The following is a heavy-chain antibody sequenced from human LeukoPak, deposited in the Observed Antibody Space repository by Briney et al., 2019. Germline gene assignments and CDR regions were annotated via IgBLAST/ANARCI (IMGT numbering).Heavy chain of an antibody. Sequence: GGSLRLSCAASGFTFSSYGMHWVRQAPGKGLEWVAVIWYDGSNKHYADSVKGRFTISRDNSKNTLYLQMNSLRAEDTAVYYCARGSIAVAGDAFDIWGQGTMVTVSS. D-gene: IGHD6-19*01. CDR1: GFTFSSYG. J-gene: IGHJ3*02. CDR3: ARGSIAVAGDAFDI. CDR2: IWYDGSNK. V-gene: IGHV3-33*01.